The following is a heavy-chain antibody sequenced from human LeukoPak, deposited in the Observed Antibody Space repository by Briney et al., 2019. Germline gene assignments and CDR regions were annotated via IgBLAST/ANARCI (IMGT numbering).Heavy chain of an antibody. CDR2: IYYSGST. J-gene: IGHJ4*02. CDR1: GGSISNYY. Sequence: PSETLSLTCTVSGGSISNYYWTWIRQPPGKGLEWIGYIYYSGSTNYNPSLKSRVTISVDTSKNQFSLKLTSVTAADTAVYYCARDLGGRGYDSSSHYYYWGQGTLVTVSS. V-gene: IGHV4-59*01. CDR3: ARDLGGRGYDSSSHYYY. D-gene: IGHD3-22*01.